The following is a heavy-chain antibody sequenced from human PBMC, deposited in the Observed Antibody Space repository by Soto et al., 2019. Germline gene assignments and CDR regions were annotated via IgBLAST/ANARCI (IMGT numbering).Heavy chain of an antibody. V-gene: IGHV3-13*01. D-gene: IGHD6-19*01. CDR2: IGTAGDT. CDR1: GFTFSGYD. CDR3: ARGGASGWYYYYYGMDV. J-gene: IGHJ6*02. Sequence: GGSLRLSCAASGFTFSGYDMHWVRQATGKGLEWVSAIGTAGDTYDPGSVKGRFTISRENAKNSLYLQMNSLRAGDTAVYYCARGGASGWYYYYYGMDVWGQGTTVTVSS.